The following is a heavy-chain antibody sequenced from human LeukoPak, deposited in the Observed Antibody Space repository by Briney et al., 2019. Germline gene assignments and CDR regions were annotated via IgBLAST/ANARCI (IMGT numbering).Heavy chain of an antibody. CDR3: AKGMLVATTNFDY. CDR2: FSGRTTNT. V-gene: IGHV3-23*01. J-gene: IGHJ4*02. Sequence: GGSLRLSCAASGFTFSNFAMTWIHQAPGKGLEWASTFSGRTTNTYYADSVKGRFTISRHNSENTLYLQMNSLRAEDTAVYYCAKGMLVATTNFDYWGQGALVSVSS. D-gene: IGHD5-24*01. CDR1: GFTFSNFA.